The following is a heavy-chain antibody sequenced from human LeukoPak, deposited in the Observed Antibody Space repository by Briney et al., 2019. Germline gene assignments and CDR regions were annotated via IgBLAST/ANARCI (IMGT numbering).Heavy chain of an antibody. Sequence: SETLSLTCAVYGGSFSGYYWSWIRQPPGKGLEWIGSIYYSGSTYYNPSLKSRVTISVDTSKNQFSLELSSVTAADTAVYYCARHHGYNYIIFDYWGQGTLVTVSS. CDR1: GGSFSGYY. CDR3: ARHHGYNYIIFDY. CDR2: IYYSGST. D-gene: IGHD5-12*01. V-gene: IGHV4-34*01. J-gene: IGHJ4*02.